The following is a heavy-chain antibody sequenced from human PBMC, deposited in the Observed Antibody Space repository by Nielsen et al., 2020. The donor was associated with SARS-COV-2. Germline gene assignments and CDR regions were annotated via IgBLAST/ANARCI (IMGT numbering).Heavy chain of an antibody. CDR1: GGSISSGGYY. CDR2: IYYSGST. Sequence: SETLSLTCTVSGGSISSGGYYWSWIRQHPGKGLEWIGYIYYSGSTYYNPSLKSRVTISVDTSKNQFSLKLSSVTAADTAMYYCARDTHTGYSSGWHFDYWGQGTLVTV. D-gene: IGHD6-19*01. CDR3: ARDTHTGYSSGWHFDY. V-gene: IGHV4-31*03. J-gene: IGHJ4*02.